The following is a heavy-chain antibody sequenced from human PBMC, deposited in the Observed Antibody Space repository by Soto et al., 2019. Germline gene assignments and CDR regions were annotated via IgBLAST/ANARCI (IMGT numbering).Heavy chain of an antibody. V-gene: IGHV1-46*01. CDR3: ARGIQLWLVLDY. D-gene: IGHD5-18*01. CDR2: INPSGGST. Sequence: ASVEVSCEACGYTFTSSYRRWVRHAPRQGLEWMGIINPSGGSTSYAQKFQGRVTMTRDTSTSTVYMELSSLRSEDTAVYYCARGIQLWLVLDYWGQGTLVTVSS. CDR1: GYTFTSSY. J-gene: IGHJ4*02.